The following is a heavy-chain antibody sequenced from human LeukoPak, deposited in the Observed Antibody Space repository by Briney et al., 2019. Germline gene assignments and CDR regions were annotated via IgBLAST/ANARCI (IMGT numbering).Heavy chain of an antibody. V-gene: IGHV4-31*03. J-gene: IGHJ5*02. CDR3: ARESEYSSNWFDP. CDR2: IYYSGTT. D-gene: IGHD6-6*01. Sequence: PSQTLSLTCTVSGGSISSGDHFWSWIRQHPGKGLEWIGYIYYSGTTYYNPSLKSRVTISVDTSKNHFSLKLSSVTAADTAVYYCARESEYSSNWFDPWGQGTLVTVSS. CDR1: GGSISSGDHF.